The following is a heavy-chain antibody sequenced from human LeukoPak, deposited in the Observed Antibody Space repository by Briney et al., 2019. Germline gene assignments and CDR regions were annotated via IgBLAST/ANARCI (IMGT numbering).Heavy chain of an antibody. Sequence: PGGSLRLSCAASGFTFSSYSTNWVRPAPGRGLEWVSSISSSSSYIYYADSVKGRFTISRDNAKNSLYLQMNSLRAEDTAVYYCARGQKYDFWSGFDDYWGQGTLVTVSS. CDR1: GFTFSSYS. CDR2: ISSSSSYI. D-gene: IGHD3-3*01. CDR3: ARGQKYDFWSGFDDY. J-gene: IGHJ4*02. V-gene: IGHV3-21*01.